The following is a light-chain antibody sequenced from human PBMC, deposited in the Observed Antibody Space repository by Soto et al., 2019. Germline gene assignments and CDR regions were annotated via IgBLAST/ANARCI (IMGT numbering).Light chain of an antibody. J-gene: IGKJ4*01. V-gene: IGKV3-11*01. Sequence: ETVLTQSPATLSLSPGETATLSCRASESVDIYLAWYQQKPGQAPRLLIYHASNRATGIPARCSGSGSGTDFTLTISSLEPEDSAVYYCQQRRNWPPLTFGGGTRVEI. CDR2: HAS. CDR3: QQRRNWPPLT. CDR1: ESVDIY.